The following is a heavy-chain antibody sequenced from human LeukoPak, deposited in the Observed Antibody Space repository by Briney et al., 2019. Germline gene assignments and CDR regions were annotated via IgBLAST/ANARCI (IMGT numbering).Heavy chain of an antibody. Sequence: ASVKVSCKASGGTFSSYAIGWVRQAPGQGLEWMGGIIPIVGTANYAQKFQGRVTITADESTSTAYMELSSLRSEDTAVYYCARDFVVVTATSYYYYYYGMDVWGQGTTVTVSS. J-gene: IGHJ6*02. CDR1: GGTFSSYA. V-gene: IGHV1-69*13. D-gene: IGHD2-21*02. CDR3: ARDFVVVTATSYYYYYYGMDV. CDR2: IIPIVGTA.